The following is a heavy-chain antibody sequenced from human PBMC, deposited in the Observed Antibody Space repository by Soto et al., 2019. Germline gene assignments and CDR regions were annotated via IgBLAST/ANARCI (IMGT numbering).Heavy chain of an antibody. D-gene: IGHD6-19*01. Sequence: PGGSLRLSCAAPGFTFSSYGMHWVRQAPGKGLGWVAVIWYDGSNKYYADSVKGRFTISRDNSKNTLYLQMNSLRAEDTAVYYCARERGTGIAVASYGMDVWGQGTTVTVSS. CDR1: GFTFSSYG. CDR3: ARERGTGIAVASYGMDV. J-gene: IGHJ6*02. CDR2: IWYDGSNK. V-gene: IGHV3-33*01.